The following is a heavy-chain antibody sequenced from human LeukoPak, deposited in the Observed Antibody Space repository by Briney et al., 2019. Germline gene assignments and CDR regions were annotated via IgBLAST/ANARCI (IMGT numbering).Heavy chain of an antibody. CDR1: GDSIRDYH. D-gene: IGHD3-22*01. J-gene: IGHJ4*02. CDR3: ARVSPDSSAHVDS. Sequence: PSETLSLTCTVSGDSIRDYHCNWIRQSPGKGLEWIGNISYSGSPKYNPSLKSRVTLSVDTSKNQFSLKLTSATAADTAVYYCARVSPDSSAHVDSWGQGTLVTVSS. CDR2: ISYSGSP. V-gene: IGHV4-59*01.